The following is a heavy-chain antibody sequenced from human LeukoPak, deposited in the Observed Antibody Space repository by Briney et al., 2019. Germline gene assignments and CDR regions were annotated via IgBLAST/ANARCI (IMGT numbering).Heavy chain of an antibody. J-gene: IGHJ4*02. CDR2: VSYDGKDG. CDR3: AKLAWNDGSYYFDY. V-gene: IGHV3-30*18. Sequence: GGSLRLSCIGSGFNFTYYAIYWVRQAPGKGLEWVAVVSYDGKDGYYADSVKGRFSISRDNSKNTVTLQMNNLRVDDTAIYYCAKLAWNDGSYYFDYWGQGAKVSVSS. CDR1: GFNFTYYA. D-gene: IGHD1-1*01.